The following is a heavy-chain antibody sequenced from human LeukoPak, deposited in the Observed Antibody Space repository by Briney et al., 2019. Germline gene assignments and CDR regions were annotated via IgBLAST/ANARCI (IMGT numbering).Heavy chain of an antibody. CDR3: ARDGRSPRAFDN. J-gene: IGHJ3*02. Sequence: PGRSLRLSCAASGFTFSSYAMHWVRQAPGKGLEWVAVISYDGSNKYYADSVKGRFTISRDNSKNTLYLQMNSLRAEDTAVYYCARDGRSPRAFDNWGQETMVTVSS. CDR1: GFTFSSYA. CDR2: ISYDGSNK. V-gene: IGHV3-30-3*01.